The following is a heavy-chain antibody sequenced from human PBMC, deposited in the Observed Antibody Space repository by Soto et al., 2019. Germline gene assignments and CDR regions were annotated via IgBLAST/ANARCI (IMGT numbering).Heavy chain of an antibody. D-gene: IGHD6-6*01. CDR3: ARGGSSSRYYYYYYYMDV. CDR2: MNPNSGNT. CDR1: GYTFTSYD. V-gene: IGHV1-8*01. J-gene: IGHJ6*03. Sequence: QVQLVQSGAEVKKPGASVKVSCKASGYTFTSYDINWVRQATGQGLEWMGWMNPNSGNTGYAQKFQGRVTMTRNTSISTAYMELSSLRSDDTAVYYCARGGSSSRYYYYYYYMDVWGKGTTVTVSS.